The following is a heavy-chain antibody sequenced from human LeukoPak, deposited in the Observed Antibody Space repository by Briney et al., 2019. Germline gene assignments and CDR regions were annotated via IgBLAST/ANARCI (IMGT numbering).Heavy chain of an antibody. CDR2: ISAFNGYT. Sequence: ASVKVSCKTSGYSFSMYGISWVRQAPGQGLERTGWISAFNGYTNYAQKFQGRLTMTMDTSTSTAYMELRSLRSDDTAVYYCARDRGLLSAYDDGDFDYWGQGTLVTVSS. CDR1: GYSFSMYG. V-gene: IGHV1-18*01. CDR3: ARDRGLLSAYDDGDFDY. J-gene: IGHJ4*02. D-gene: IGHD2-15*01.